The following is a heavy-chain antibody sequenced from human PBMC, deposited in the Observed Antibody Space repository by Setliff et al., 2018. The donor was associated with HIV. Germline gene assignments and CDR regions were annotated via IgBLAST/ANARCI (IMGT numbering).Heavy chain of an antibody. V-gene: IGHV5-51*01. D-gene: IGHD3-22*01. CDR2: IYPDDTDT. CDR1: GYGFASHW. Sequence: PGESLKISCKGSGYGFASHWIAWVRQRPGKGLEWMGIIYPDDTDTRYNPSFQCRVTITVDKSIKTAYLQWSSMQASDTATYYCESRVFTKYIEVSGCFRPSGRVCALDLWGQGTKVTVS. CDR3: ESRVFTKYIEVSGCFRPSGRVCALDL. J-gene: IGHJ3*01.